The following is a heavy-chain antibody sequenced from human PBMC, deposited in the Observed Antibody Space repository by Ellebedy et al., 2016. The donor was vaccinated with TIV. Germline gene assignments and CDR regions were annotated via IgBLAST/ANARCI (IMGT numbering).Heavy chain of an antibody. CDR1: GYTFISYG. Sequence: AASVKVSCKASGYTFISYGISWVRQAPGQGLEWIGWISPYNGNPNYAQKLQGRVTMTTDTSTSTTYMELRSLRSDDTAVYYCARASMWELLLFDYWGQGTLVTVSS. D-gene: IGHD1-26*01. V-gene: IGHV1-18*01. J-gene: IGHJ4*02. CDR2: ISPYNGNP. CDR3: ARASMWELLLFDY.